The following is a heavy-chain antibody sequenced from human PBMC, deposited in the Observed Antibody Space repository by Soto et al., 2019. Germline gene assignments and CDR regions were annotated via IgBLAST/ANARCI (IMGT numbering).Heavy chain of an antibody. CDR1: GVSFSSYY. CDR3: ARDKITGLFDY. J-gene: IGHJ4*02. CDR2: IHYSGVT. Sequence: SETLSLTCTVSGVSFSSYYWSWIRQPPGKGLEWIGYIHYSGVTSYNPSLKSRVAISVETSKNQFSLKLTSVTAADTAVYYCARDKITGLFDYWGQGTLVTVSS. D-gene: IGHD2-8*02. V-gene: IGHV4-59*12.